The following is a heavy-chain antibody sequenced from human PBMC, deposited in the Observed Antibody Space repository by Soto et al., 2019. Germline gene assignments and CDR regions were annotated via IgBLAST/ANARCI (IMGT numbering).Heavy chain of an antibody. Sequence: PSGTLSLTCAVYGGSFSGYYWSWIRQPPGKGLEWMAVINYNGSTNYNPAPKSRVTISVDTTKNQFPLMLSTGPAADAAAYYCGSPYVYYGLGSAGDYWGQGALVTVSS. D-gene: IGHD3-10*01. V-gene: IGHV4-34*01. CDR2: INYNGST. CDR3: GSPYVYYGLGSAGDY. J-gene: IGHJ4*02. CDR1: GGSFSGYY.